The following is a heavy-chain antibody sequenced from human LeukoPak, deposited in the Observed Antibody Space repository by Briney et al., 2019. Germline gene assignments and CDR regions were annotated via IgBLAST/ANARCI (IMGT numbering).Heavy chain of an antibody. CDR2: MNPNSGTT. V-gene: IGHV1-8*01. J-gene: IGHJ4*02. CDR3: ARDQEGFDY. CDR1: GYTFTSYD. Sequence: ASVKVSCTASGYTFTSYDFNWVRQAPGQGPEWIGWMNPNSGTTGYAQKFQGRVTMTRDTSISTAYMDLSSLRSEDTAVYYCARDQEGFDYWGQGTVVTVSS.